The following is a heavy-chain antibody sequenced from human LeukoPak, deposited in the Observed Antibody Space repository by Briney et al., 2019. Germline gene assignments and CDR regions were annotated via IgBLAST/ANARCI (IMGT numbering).Heavy chain of an antibody. CDR3: AKDAQRGFDYSNSLQN. Sequence: GGSLRLSCAASGFTFSHYGMHWVRQTPGAGLEWVAVIWSDGSDKYYAKSVKGRFTISRDNSKNSLFLQMNSLRAEDTAVYYCAKDAQRGFDYSNSLQNWGQGILVTLSS. CDR2: IWSDGSDK. D-gene: IGHD4-11*01. J-gene: IGHJ1*01. CDR1: GFTFSHYG. V-gene: IGHV3-33*06.